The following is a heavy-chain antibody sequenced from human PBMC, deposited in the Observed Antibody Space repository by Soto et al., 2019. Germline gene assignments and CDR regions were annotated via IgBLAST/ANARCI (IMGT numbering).Heavy chain of an antibody. CDR2: ISGGGGST. V-gene: IGHV3-23*01. CDR3: VGDTMVRGVISHYYYYMDV. J-gene: IGHJ6*03. CDR1: GFTFSSYA. D-gene: IGHD3-10*01. Sequence: GGSLRLSCAASGFTFSSYAMSWVRQAPGKGLEWVSAISGGGGSTYYADSVKGRFTISRDNSKNTLYLQMNSLRAEDTAVYYCVGDTMVRGVISHYYYYMDVWGKGTTVTVSS.